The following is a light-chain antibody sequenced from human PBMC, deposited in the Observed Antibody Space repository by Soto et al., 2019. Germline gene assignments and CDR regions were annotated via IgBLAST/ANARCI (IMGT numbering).Light chain of an antibody. CDR2: DAS. CDR3: QQLRNWQVT. CDR1: LSVRSNH. Sequence: DIVLTQSPGTLSLSQGERATLSCRASLSVRSNHLACYQQNPGQAPRLLIYDASIRATGIPARFSGSGSGTDFTLTICSLEPEDFAVYYCQQLRNWQVTFCDGTRLEIK. J-gene: IGKJ5*01. V-gene: IGKV3D-20*02.